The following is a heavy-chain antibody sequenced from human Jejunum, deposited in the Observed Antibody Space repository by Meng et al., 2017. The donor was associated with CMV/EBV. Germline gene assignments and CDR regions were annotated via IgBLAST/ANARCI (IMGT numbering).Heavy chain of an antibody. J-gene: IGHJ4*02. CDR1: GDTFTSYY. D-gene: IGHD2-2*01. V-gene: IGHV1-46*01. CDR3: ARRDCSGSSCYFEY. Sequence: SGDTFTSYYSHWVRQAPGQGLEWMGIINPSAGSTTYAQKFQGRVTMTRDTSTSTIYLEVSSLTSEDTAVYYCARRDCSGSSCYFEYWGQGTLVTVSS. CDR2: INPSAGST.